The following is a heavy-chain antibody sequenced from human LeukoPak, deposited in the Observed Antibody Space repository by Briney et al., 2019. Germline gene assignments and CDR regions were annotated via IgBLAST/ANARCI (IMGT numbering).Heavy chain of an antibody. J-gene: IGHJ4*02. Sequence: PSETLSLTCAVYGGSFSGYYWSWIRQPPGKGPEWIGEINHSGSTNYNPSLKSRVTISVDTSKNQFSLKLSSVTAADTAVYYCARGRDFWSGYLAYFDYWGQGTLVTVSS. D-gene: IGHD3-3*01. CDR1: GGSFSGYY. V-gene: IGHV4-34*01. CDR2: INHSGST. CDR3: ARGRDFWSGYLAYFDY.